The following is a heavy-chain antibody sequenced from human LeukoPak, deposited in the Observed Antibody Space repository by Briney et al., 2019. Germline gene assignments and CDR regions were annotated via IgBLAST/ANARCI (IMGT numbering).Heavy chain of an antibody. CDR2: INHSGST. D-gene: IGHD3-22*01. CDR3: AGRITMIVANWFDP. V-gene: IGHV4-34*01. CDR1: GGSFSGYY. Sequence: SETLSLTCAVYGGSFSGYYWSWIRQPPGKGLEWIGEINHSGSTNYNPSLKSRVTISVDTSKNQFSLKLSSVTAADTAVYYCAGRITMIVANWFDPWGQGTLVTVSS. J-gene: IGHJ5*02.